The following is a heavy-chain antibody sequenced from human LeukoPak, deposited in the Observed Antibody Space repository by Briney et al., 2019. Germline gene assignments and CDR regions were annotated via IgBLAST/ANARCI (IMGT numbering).Heavy chain of an antibody. CDR1: GFTFSSYS. J-gene: IGHJ6*02. CDR2: ISSSSSYI. Sequence: GGSLRLSCAASGFTFSSYSMNWVRQAPGNGLEWVSSISSSSSYIYYADSVKGRFTISRDNAKNSLYLQMNSLRAEDTAVYYCARDARIPRPYGMDVWGQGTTVTVSS. V-gene: IGHV3-21*01. CDR3: ARDARIPRPYGMDV.